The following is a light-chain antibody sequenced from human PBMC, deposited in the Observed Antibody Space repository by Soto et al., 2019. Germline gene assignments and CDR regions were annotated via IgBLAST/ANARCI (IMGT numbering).Light chain of an antibody. CDR2: AAS. J-gene: IGKJ5*01. CDR3: QHSYSNIIT. Sequence: DIQITQSPSSLSASVGDRVTITCRASQSISIYLNWYQQKPGKAPNLLIYAASSLQSGAPSRFSGSGSGTDFTLTISSLQPEDFASYYCQHSYSNIITFGQGHDWRL. V-gene: IGKV1-39*01. CDR1: QSISIY.